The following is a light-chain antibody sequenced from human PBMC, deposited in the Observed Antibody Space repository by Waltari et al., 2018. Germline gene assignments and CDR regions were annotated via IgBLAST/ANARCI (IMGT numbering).Light chain of an antibody. V-gene: IGLV4-69*01. CDR2: VDIDGSP. CDR3: QTWGTAVRVI. CDR1: SGHYSYA. Sequence: QLVLTQSPSASASLGASVNLTCTLSSGHYSYAIAWHQQQPEKGPRFLMFVDIDGSPTKGDGIPGRFSGSSSGAQRYLSISSLQAEDEADYFWQTWGTAVRVIFGGGTKLTVL. J-gene: IGLJ2*01.